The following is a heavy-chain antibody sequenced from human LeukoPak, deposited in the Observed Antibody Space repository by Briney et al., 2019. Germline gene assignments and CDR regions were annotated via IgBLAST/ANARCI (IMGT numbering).Heavy chain of an antibody. D-gene: IGHD3-9*01. CDR2: IIPIFGTA. CDR1: GGTFSSYA. V-gene: IGHV1-69*06. J-gene: IGHJ6*04. Sequence: SVKVSCKASGGTFSSYAISWVRQAPGQGLEWMGGIIPIFGTANYAQKFQGRVTITADKSTSTAYMELSSLRSEDTAVYYCARDQDDILTGSMCSSGYYYYGMDVWGKGTPVTVSS. CDR3: ARDQDDILTGSMCSSGYYYYGMDV.